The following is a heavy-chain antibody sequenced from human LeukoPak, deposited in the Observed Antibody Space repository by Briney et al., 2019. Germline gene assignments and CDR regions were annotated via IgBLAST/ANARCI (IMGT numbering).Heavy chain of an antibody. D-gene: IGHD6-19*01. J-gene: IGHJ6*03. CDR1: GGSISSYY. CDR3: ARDRPRIAVAGTHYYYYMDV. CDR2: IYYSGST. V-gene: IGHV4-59*01. Sequence: SETLSLTCTVSGGSISSYYWSWIRQPPGKGLEWIGYIYYSGSTHYNPSLKSRVTISVDTSKNQFSLKLSSVTAADTAVYYCARDRPRIAVAGTHYYYYMDVWGKGTTVTVSS.